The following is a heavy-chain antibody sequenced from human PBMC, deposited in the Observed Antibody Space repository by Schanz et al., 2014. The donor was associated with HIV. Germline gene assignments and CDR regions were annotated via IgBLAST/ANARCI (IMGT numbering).Heavy chain of an antibody. CDR1: GFTFSSHA. Sequence: EVQLVESGGGLVKPGGSLRLSCAVSGFTFSSHAMTWVRQAPGKGLEWVSGISGSGISTYYADSVKGRFTISRDNSKNTVYLQMNSLRAEDTAIYYCAKNGITDYFDYWGQGSLVTVSP. D-gene: IGHD1-26*01. J-gene: IGHJ4*02. CDR3: AKNGITDYFDY. V-gene: IGHV3-23*04. CDR2: ISGSGIST.